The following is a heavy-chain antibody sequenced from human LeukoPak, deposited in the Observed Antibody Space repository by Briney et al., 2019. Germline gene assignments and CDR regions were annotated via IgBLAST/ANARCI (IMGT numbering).Heavy chain of an antibody. CDR1: GGTFSSYA. D-gene: IGHD6-13*01. V-gene: IGHV1-69*13. CDR2: IIPMFGTA. J-gene: IGHJ6*03. CDR3: ARVGNGIAAAGTRGWYYYMDV. Sequence: SVKDSCKASGGTFSSYAISWVRPAPGQGVEWMGGIIPMFGTANYAQKFQGRGTITADESTSTAYMELSSLRSEDTAVYYCARVGNGIAAAGTRGWYYYMDVWGKGTTVTVSS.